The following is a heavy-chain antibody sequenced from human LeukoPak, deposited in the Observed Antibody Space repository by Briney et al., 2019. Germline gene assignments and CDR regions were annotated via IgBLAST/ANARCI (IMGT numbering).Heavy chain of an antibody. CDR3: AKNRVPTAITPDS. J-gene: IGHJ5*01. D-gene: IGHD2-2*02. Sequence: GGSLRLSCAASGFAFSSYGMHWLRQAPGKGLEWVAVIPYDGSNKYYTDSVKGRFTISRDNSKNTLYLQMNSLKAEDTAVYYCAKNRVPTAITPDSWGQGTLVTVSS. CDR2: IPYDGSNK. CDR1: GFAFSSYG. V-gene: IGHV3-30*18.